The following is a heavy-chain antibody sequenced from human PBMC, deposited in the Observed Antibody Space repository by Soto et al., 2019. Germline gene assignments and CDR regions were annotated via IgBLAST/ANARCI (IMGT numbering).Heavy chain of an antibody. Sequence: VQLVESGGGVVQPGRSLRLSCAASGFTFSSYAMHWVRQAPGKGLEWVAVISYDGSNKYYADSVKGRFTISRDNSKNTLYLQMNSLRAEDTAVYYCARGSTRVIAARGSYGMDVW. CDR3: ARGSTRVIAARGSYGMDV. V-gene: IGHV3-30-3*01. J-gene: IGHJ6*01. D-gene: IGHD6-6*01. CDR2: ISYDGSNK. CDR1: GFTFSSYA.